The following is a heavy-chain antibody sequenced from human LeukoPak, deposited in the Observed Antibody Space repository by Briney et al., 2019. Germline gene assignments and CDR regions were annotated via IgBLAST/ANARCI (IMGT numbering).Heavy chain of an antibody. Sequence: SETLSLTCSVSVGSLSSSNWWSWVRQSPVKGLEWIGEIYLYGTTNYNPSLKSRVTMSVDRSKNQFSLKLSSVTAADTAVYYCARVSMVRGAPDYYFDYWGQGTLVTVSS. CDR3: ARVSMVRGAPDYYFDY. V-gene: IGHV4-4*02. J-gene: IGHJ4*02. CDR1: VGSLSSSNW. D-gene: IGHD3-10*01. CDR2: IYLYGTT.